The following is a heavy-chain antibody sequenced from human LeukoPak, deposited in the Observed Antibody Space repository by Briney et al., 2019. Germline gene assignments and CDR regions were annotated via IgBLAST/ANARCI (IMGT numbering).Heavy chain of an antibody. Sequence: ASVKVSCKASGGTFSSYAISWVRQAPGQGLEWTGGIIPIFGTANYAQKFQGRVTITADESTSTAYMELSSLRSEDTAVYYCARRPLRFVVVIAIREHWYFDLWGRGTLVTVSS. CDR1: GGTFSSYA. CDR2: IIPIFGTA. V-gene: IGHV1-69*01. D-gene: IGHD2-21*01. CDR3: ARRPLRFVVVIAIREHWYFDL. J-gene: IGHJ2*01.